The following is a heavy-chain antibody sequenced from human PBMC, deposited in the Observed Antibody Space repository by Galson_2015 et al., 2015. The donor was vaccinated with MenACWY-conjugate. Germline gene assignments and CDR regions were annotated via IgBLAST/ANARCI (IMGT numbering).Heavy chain of an antibody. D-gene: IGHD5-24*01. CDR3: ARRKGNGYNYQGGFDY. V-gene: IGHV5-51*01. Sequence: QSGAEVKKPGESLTISCKGSGYSFTSYWIGWVRQMPGKGLEWMGIIYPGDSDTRYSPSFQGQVTISADKSISTAYLQWSSLKASDTAMYYCARRKGNGYNYQGGFDYWGQGTLVTVSS. CDR2: IYPGDSDT. CDR1: GYSFTSYW. J-gene: IGHJ4*02.